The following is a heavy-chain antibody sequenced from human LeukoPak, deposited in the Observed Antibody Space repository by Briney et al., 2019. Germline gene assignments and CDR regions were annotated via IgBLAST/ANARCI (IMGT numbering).Heavy chain of an antibody. Sequence: SETLSLTCAVSGGSLSGYYWTWIRQAPGKGLEWIGEINPSGRTTYNPSLKSRLTISVDASKNQFSLNLRSLTAADTAVYYCARGRQEVSMIVVVMTAVSYYLDVWGKGTTVTVS. CDR1: GGSLSGYY. CDR3: ARGRQEVSMIVVVMTAVSYYLDV. CDR2: INPSGRT. J-gene: IGHJ6*03. D-gene: IGHD3-22*01. V-gene: IGHV4-34*01.